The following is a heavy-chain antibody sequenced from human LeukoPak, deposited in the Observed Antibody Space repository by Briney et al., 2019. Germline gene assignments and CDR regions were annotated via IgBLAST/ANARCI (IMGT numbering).Heavy chain of an antibody. CDR1: GFTFSSHA. Sequence: GGSLRLSCAASGFTFSSHALSWVRQAPGKGLEWVSSLSGSGYNTYYADSVKGQFTISRDNSKNTVYLQMNSLRAEDTDVYYCAKDPYGTRYFDYWGQGTLVTVSS. V-gene: IGHV3-23*01. CDR2: LSGSGYNT. CDR3: AKDPYGTRYFDY. J-gene: IGHJ4*02. D-gene: IGHD2-2*01.